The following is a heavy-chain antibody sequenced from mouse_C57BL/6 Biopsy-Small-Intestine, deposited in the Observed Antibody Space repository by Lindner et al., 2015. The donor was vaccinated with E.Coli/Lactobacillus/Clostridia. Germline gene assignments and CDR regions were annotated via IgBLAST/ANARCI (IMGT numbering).Heavy chain of an antibody. CDR1: GYTFTEYT. CDR2: FYPGSGSM. CDR3: ARDVSSSASFAY. J-gene: IGHJ3*01. V-gene: IGHV1-62-2*01. Sequence: VQLQESGAELVKPGASVKLSCQASGYTFTEYTIHWVKHRSGQGLEWIGWFYPGSGSMKFNEIFKDRATLTADKSSSTVYLELTRLTSEDSAVYFCARDVSSSASFAYWGQGTLVTASA. D-gene: IGHD1-1*01.